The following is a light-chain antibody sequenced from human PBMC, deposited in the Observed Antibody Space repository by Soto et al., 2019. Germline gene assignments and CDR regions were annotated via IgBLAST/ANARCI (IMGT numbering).Light chain of an antibody. J-gene: IGLJ3*02. V-gene: IGLV1-44*01. CDR3: ATWDGRLSDFV. CDR2: NTD. Sequence: QSVLTQPPSESGTPGQRVTISCSGSSSNIGSNPVNWYQHVPGTAPKLLIYNTDRRPSGVPDRISGSKSGTSASLAISGLQSEDEADYYCATWDGRLSDFVFGGGTKVTVL. CDR1: SSNIGSNP.